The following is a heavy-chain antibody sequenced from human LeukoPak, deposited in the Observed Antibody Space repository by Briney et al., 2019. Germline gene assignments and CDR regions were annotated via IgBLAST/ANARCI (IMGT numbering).Heavy chain of an antibody. V-gene: IGHV3-21*01. CDR2: ISGSSSYI. D-gene: IGHD6-19*01. Sequence: PGGSLRLSCAASGFTFSSYSMNWVRQAPGKGLEWVSSISGSSSYIYYADSVKGRFTISRDNAKNSLYLQMNSLRAEGTAVYYCARGIAVAGTAFDIWGQGTMVTVSS. J-gene: IGHJ3*02. CDR1: GFTFSSYS. CDR3: ARGIAVAGTAFDI.